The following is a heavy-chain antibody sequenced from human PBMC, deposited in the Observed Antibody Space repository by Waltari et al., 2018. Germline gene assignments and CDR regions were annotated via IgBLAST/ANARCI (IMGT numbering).Heavy chain of an antibody. CDR1: GLPFVVYA. Sequence: EVQLLESGGGLAQPGGSLRVACAASGLPFVVYALIWVRQAPGKGLEWFSSISGPGLTTFYADSVKGRFSISRDNSKNTLYLQINGLRADDTAVYYCAKVGGIAAAEFQFDFWGRGTLVTVSS. CDR2: ISGPGLTT. CDR3: AKVGGIAAAEFQFDF. D-gene: IGHD6-13*01. V-gene: IGHV3-23*01. J-gene: IGHJ4*02.